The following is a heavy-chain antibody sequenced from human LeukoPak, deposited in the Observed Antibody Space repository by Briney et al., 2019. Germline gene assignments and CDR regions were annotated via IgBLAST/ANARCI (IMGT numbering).Heavy chain of an antibody. CDR3: ARDRSEFDY. CDR2: IYYSGST. J-gene: IGHJ4*02. V-gene: IGHV4-59*01. Sequence: PSETLSLTCTVSGGSISSYFWSWIRQPPGKGLEWIGYIYYSGSTNYNPSLKSRVTISVDTSKNQFSLKLNSVTAADTAVYYCARDRSEFDYWGQGTLVTVSS. CDR1: GGSISSYF. D-gene: IGHD1-14*01.